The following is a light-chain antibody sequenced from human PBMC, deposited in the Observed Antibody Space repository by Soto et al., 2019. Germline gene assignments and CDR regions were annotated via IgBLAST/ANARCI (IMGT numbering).Light chain of an antibody. CDR2: AAS. CDR3: QQSYSTPFT. Sequence: DIQMTQSPSSLSASGGERVTITCRASQSISTYLNWYQQKPGKAPNLLIYAASTLERGVPSRFSGSGSGTDFTLTIRSLQPEDFADYYCQQSYSTPFTFGPGTKVDIE. J-gene: IGKJ3*01. V-gene: IGKV1-39*01. CDR1: QSISTY.